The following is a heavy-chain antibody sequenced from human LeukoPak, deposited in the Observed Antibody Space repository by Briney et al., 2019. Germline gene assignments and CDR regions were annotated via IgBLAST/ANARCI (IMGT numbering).Heavy chain of an antibody. CDR2: IWYVGSNK. D-gene: IGHD6-19*01. J-gene: IGHJ4*02. CDR1: GFTFSTYG. V-gene: IGHV3-33*01. CDR3: ARDNSGWYGTFDY. Sequence: GGSLRLSCAASGFTFSTYGMHWVRQAPGKGLEWVAVIWYVGSNKYYADSVKGRFTISRDNSKNALYLQINSLRVDDTAVYYCARDNSGWYGTFDYWGQGTLVTVSS.